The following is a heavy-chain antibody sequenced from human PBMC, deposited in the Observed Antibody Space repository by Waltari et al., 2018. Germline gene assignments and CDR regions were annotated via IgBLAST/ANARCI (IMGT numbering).Heavy chain of an antibody. CDR2: IYPGDSDT. D-gene: IGHD6-19*01. CDR1: GYSFTSYW. V-gene: IGHV5-51*01. Sequence: EVQLVQSGAEVKKPGESLKISCKGSGYSFTSYWIGWVRQMPGKGLEWMGIIYPGDSDTRYSPSLQGQVTISADKSISTAYLQWSSLKASDTAMYYCARPTGKRIAVAPLDYWGQGTLVTVSS. CDR3: ARPTGKRIAVAPLDY. J-gene: IGHJ4*02.